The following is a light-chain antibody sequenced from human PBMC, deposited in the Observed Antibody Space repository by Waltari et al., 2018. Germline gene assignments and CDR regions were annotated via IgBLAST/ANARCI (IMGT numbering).Light chain of an antibody. CDR3: QSYDNNNWV. J-gene: IGLJ3*02. CDR1: RRSIASNY. Sequence: NFMLTQPHSVSESPGKTVTISCTGSRRSIASNYVQWYQHRPGSAPTTVIYEGEERPSGVPDRFSGSVDSSSNSASLTISGLKTEDEADYYCQSYDNNNWVFGGGTKLTVL. CDR2: EGE. V-gene: IGLV6-57*02.